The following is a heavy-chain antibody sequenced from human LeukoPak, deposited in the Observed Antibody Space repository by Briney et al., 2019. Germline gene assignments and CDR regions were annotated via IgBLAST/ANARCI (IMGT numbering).Heavy chain of an antibody. D-gene: IGHD5/OR15-5a*01. V-gene: IGHV4-61*01. CDR1: GGSVSSGSYY. J-gene: IGHJ5*02. CDR3: ARGAVYVYYGRNWFDP. CDR2: IYYSGST. Sequence: MPSETLSLTCTVSGGSVSSGSYYWSWIRQPPGKGLEWIGYIYYSGSTNYNPSLKSRVTISVDTSKNQFSLKLSSVTAADTAVYYCARGAVYVYYGRNWFDPWGQGTLVTVSS.